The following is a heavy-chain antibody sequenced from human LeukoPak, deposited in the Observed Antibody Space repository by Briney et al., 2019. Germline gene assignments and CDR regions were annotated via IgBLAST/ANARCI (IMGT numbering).Heavy chain of an antibody. V-gene: IGHV4-39*01. CDR3: ARHRHLVRVYYYMGV. J-gene: IGHJ6*03. CDR1: GDSISGSNYY. D-gene: IGHD3-10*01. CDR2: IYYSGIT. Sequence: SETLSLTCTVSGDSISGSNYYWGWIRQPPGTGLEWIGSIYYSGITYYNPSLKSRVTISVDTSKNQFSLKLSSVTAADTAVYYCARHRHLVRVYYYMGVWGKGTTVTISS.